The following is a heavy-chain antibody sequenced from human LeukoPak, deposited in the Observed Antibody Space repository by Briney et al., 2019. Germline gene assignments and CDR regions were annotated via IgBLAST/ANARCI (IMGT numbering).Heavy chain of an antibody. V-gene: IGHV3-23*01. CDR3: AKVHYYDSSGYDY. J-gene: IGHJ4*02. D-gene: IGHD3-22*01. CDR2: ISGSGGST. Sequence: GGSLRLSCAASGFTFSSYGMSWVRQAPGKGLEGVSAISGSGGSTYYADSVKGRFTISRDNSKNTLYLQMNSLRAEDTAVYYCAKVHYYDSSGYDYWGQGTLVTVSS. CDR1: GFTFSSYG.